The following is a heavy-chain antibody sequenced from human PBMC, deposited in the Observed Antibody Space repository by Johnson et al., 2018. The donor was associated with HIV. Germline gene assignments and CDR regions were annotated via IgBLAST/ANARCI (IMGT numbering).Heavy chain of an antibody. J-gene: IGHJ3*02. D-gene: IGHD3-22*01. V-gene: IGHV3-30*02. CDR1: GFTFSSYG. CDR3: AKETRDSRSAFDI. CDR2: IWYDGSNK. Sequence: QVQLVESGGGLVKPGGSLRLSCAASGFTFSSYGMHWVRQAPGKGLEWVAVIWYDGSNKYYADSVKGRFTISRDNSKNTLYLQINSLRAEDTAVYYCAKETRDSRSAFDIWGQGTMVTVSS.